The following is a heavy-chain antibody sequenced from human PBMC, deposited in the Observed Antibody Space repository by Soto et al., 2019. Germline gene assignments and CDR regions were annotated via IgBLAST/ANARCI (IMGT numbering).Heavy chain of an antibody. J-gene: IGHJ5*01. CDR3: AGDPFQGFGS. CDR1: GFTVGNNY. Sequence: EVQLVESGGGLVQPGGSLRLSCAASGFTVGNNYMSWVRQAPTKGLERLSVIFGDGRTYYADSVKGRFTVSRDSSENTLFLQINNLRAEDTAVYYCAGDPFQGFGSWGHGTLVTVSS. CDR2: IFGDGRT. V-gene: IGHV3-66*01.